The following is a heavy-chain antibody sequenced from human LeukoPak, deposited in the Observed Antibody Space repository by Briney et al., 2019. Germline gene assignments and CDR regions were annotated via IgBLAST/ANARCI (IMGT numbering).Heavy chain of an antibody. V-gene: IGHV3-23*01. J-gene: IGHJ4*02. D-gene: IGHD6-19*01. CDR2: ISGGGGST. Sequence: GGSLRLSCAASGFTFSSYAIGWVRQFPGKGLEWVSAISGGGGSTYYADSVKGRFTISRDNSKNTLHLQMNSLRADDTAVYYCAKGPLIEVAGTTWDYWGQGALVTASS. CDR3: AKGPLIEVAGTTWDY. CDR1: GFTFSSYA.